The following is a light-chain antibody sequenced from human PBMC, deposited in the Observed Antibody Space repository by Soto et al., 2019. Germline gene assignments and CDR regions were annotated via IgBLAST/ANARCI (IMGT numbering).Light chain of an antibody. J-gene: IGLJ1*01. CDR1: SSDVGGYNY. V-gene: IGLV2-8*01. CDR2: EVS. Sequence: QSALTQPPSASGSPGQSATISCTGTSSDVGGYNYVSWYQQHPGKAPKLMIYEVSKRPSGVPDRFSGSKSGNTASLTVSGLQAEDEADYYCSSYAGSKTFVFGTGTKVTVL. CDR3: SSYAGSKTFV.